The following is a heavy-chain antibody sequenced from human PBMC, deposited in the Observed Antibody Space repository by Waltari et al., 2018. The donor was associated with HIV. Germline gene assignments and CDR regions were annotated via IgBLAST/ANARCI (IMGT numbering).Heavy chain of an antibody. D-gene: IGHD2-21*02. Sequence: SMNWVRQAPGKGLEWLSYISSGSSNIYYADSVKGRFTISRDNAKTSLYLQMNSLRAEDTAVYYCARVGDRTYAMDVWGQGTTVTVSS. CDR2: ISSGSSNI. CDR1: S. CDR3: ARVGDRTYAMDV. J-gene: IGHJ6*02. V-gene: IGHV3-48*04.